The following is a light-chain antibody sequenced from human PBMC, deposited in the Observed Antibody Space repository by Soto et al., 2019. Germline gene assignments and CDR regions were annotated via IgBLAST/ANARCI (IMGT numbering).Light chain of an antibody. CDR2: KAS. V-gene: IGKV1-5*03. Sequence: DIQLTQSPSTLSASIGDRVTITCRASQSISTWLAWYQQKPGTAPKLLIYKASTLEGGVPSRFSGSRSGTEFTLTVSSLQPDDFATYYCQQYNSYSEAFGQGTKV. CDR1: QSISTW. CDR3: QQYNSYSEA. J-gene: IGKJ1*01.